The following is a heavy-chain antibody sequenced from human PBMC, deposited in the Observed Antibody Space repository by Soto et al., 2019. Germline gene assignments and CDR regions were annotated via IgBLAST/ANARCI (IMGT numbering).Heavy chain of an antibody. D-gene: IGHD6-19*01. CDR3: ARHRGGGFSGWYANFDY. CDR2: IYYSGST. J-gene: IGHJ4*02. V-gene: IGHV4-39*01. Sequence: QLQLQESGPGLVKPSETLSLTCTVSGGSISSSSYYWGWISQPPGKGLEWIGSIYYSGSTYYNPSLKSRATISVDTSKNQFSLKVSSVAAADTAVYYCARHRGGGFSGWYANFDYWGQGTLVTVSS. CDR1: GGSISSSSYY.